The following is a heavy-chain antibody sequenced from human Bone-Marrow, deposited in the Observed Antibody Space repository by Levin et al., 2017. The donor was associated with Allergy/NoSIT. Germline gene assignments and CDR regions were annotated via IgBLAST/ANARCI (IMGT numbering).Heavy chain of an antibody. J-gene: IGHJ4*02. D-gene: IGHD6-13*01. CDR3: AKDYTGYISSWLEY. CDR1: GFPFSSHA. Sequence: QPGGSLRLSCAASGFPFSSHAMSWVRQAPGKGLEWVAAIWYDGSSTYYADSVKGRFTISRDNPKNTLYLQMNSLRAEDTAVYYCAKDYTGYISSWLEYWGQGTLVTVSS. V-gene: IGHV3-30*02. CDR2: IWYDGSST.